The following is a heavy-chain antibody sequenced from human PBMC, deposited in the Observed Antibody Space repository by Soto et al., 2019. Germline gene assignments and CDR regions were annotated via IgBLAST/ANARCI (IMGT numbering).Heavy chain of an antibody. CDR1: GFTFSSYW. J-gene: IGHJ4*02. Sequence: GGSLRLSCAASGFTFSSYWINWVRQTPGKGLEWVANIKGDGSEKYYVDSLKGRFTISRDNAKNSLYLHMNSLRAEDTAVYYCVRGTLTPGLDHWGQGALVTVSS. V-gene: IGHV3-7*01. CDR2: IKGDGSEK. CDR3: VRGTLTPGLDH.